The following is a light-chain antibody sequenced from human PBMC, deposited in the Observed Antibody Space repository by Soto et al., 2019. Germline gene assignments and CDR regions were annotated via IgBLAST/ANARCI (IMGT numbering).Light chain of an antibody. CDR1: QSVSGN. CDR2: GAS. V-gene: IGKV3-15*01. CDR3: QQYNNWPRP. J-gene: IGKJ1*01. Sequence: EIVMTQSPATLSVSPGERATLSCRASQSVSGNLAWCQQKPGQAPRLLIYGASTRATGSPARFSGSGSGTEVTLTISSLQSEELPVYYCQQYNNWPRPFGQGTKVELK.